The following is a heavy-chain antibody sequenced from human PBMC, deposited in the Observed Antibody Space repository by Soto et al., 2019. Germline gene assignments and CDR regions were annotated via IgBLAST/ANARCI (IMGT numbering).Heavy chain of an antibody. D-gene: IGHD6-19*01. CDR1: GGSFSGYY. V-gene: IGHV4-59*01. CDR2: IYYSGST. J-gene: IGHJ4*02. CDR3: ARSSYSSGWFTSNYFDY. Sequence: SETLSLTCAVYGGSFSGYYWSWIRQPPGKGLEWIGYIYYSGSTNYNPSLKSRVTISVDTSKNQFSLKLSSVTAADTAVYYCARSSYSSGWFTSNYFDYWGQGTLVTVSS.